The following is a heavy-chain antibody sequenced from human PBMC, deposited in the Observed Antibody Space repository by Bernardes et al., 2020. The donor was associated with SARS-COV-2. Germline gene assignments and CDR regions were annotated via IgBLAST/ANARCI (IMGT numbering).Heavy chain of an antibody. Sequence: AQVKVSCKASGYTFTSYDINWVRQATGQGLEWMGWMNPNSDHTGYAQKFQGRVTMTRDTSISTAYMELSSLRSEDTAVYYCARGETYYNGSGSYYTVDYWGQGTLVTVSS. CDR1: GYTFTSYD. CDR3: ARGETYYNGSGSYYTVDY. D-gene: IGHD3-10*01. CDR2: MNPNSDHT. J-gene: IGHJ4*02. V-gene: IGHV1-8*01.